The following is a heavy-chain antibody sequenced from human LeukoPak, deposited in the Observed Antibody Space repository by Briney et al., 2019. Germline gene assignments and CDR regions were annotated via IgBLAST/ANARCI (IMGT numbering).Heavy chain of an antibody. CDR2: INSDGSTT. V-gene: IGHV3-74*01. D-gene: IGHD3-10*01. CDR1: GFTFSSYW. Sequence: GGSLRLSCAASGFTFSSYWMDWVRQAPGKGLVWVSRINSDGSTTSYADSVKDRFTISRDNAKNTLFLQMNSLTAEDTAVYYCARESGYHGSGFDPWGQGTLVIVSS. CDR3: ARESGYHGSGFDP. J-gene: IGHJ5*02.